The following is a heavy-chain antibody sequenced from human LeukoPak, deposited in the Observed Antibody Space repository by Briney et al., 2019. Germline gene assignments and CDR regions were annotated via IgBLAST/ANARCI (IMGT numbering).Heavy chain of an antibody. CDR2: IYWNDDK. Sequence: SGPTLVNPTQTLTLTCTFSGVSLSTSGVGVVWIRQPPGKALEWLALIYWNDDKRYSPSLKTRLTITKDTSKNQVVLTMTNMDPVDTATYYCAHSPPRQLVRHSPFDYWGQGTLVTVSS. V-gene: IGHV2-5*01. CDR3: AHSPPRQLVRHSPFDY. D-gene: IGHD6-13*01. J-gene: IGHJ4*02. CDR1: GVSLSTSGVG.